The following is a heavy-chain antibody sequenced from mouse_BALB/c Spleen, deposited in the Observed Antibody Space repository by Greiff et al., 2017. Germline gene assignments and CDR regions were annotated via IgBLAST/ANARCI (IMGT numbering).Heavy chain of an antibody. CDR2: IWAGGST. V-gene: IGHV2-9*02. Sequence: VHLVESGPGLVAPSQSLSITCTVSGFSLTSYGVHWVRQPPGKGLEWLGVIWAGGSTNYNSALMSRLSISKDNSKSQVFLKMNSLQTDDTAMYYCARDPHFDYWGQGTTLTVSS. J-gene: IGHJ2*01. CDR3: ARDPHFDY. CDR1: GFSLTSYG.